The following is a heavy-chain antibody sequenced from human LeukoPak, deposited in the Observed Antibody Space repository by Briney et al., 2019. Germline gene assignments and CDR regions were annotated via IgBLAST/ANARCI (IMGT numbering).Heavy chain of an antibody. Sequence: ASVKVSCKASGYRFTSFGISWVRQATGQGLEWMGWISDYNGNTNYAQKLQGRVTMTTDTSTSTVYMELRSLRSDDTAVYYCARDRSAEWFDPWGQGTLVTVSS. J-gene: IGHJ5*02. CDR3: ARDRSAEWFDP. CDR2: ISDYNGNT. V-gene: IGHV1-18*01. CDR1: GYRFTSFG. D-gene: IGHD3-3*01.